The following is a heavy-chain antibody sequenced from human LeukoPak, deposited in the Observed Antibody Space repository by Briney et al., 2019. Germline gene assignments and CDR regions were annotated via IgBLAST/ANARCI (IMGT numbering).Heavy chain of an antibody. CDR2: IYYSGST. J-gene: IGHJ6*03. Sequence: SETLSLTCTVSGYSISSSYYWGWIRQPPGKGLEWIGSIYYSGSTYYNPSLKSRVTISLDTSKNQFSLKLSSVTAADTAVYYCARDGACAHRNYDFWSGYYFNYYYYMDVWGKGTTVTVSS. CDR3: ARDGACAHRNYDFWSGYYFNYYYYMDV. CDR1: GYSISSSYY. V-gene: IGHV4-38-2*02. D-gene: IGHD3-3*01.